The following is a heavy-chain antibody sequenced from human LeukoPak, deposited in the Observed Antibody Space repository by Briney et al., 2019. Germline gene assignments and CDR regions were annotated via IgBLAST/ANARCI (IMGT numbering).Heavy chain of an antibody. Sequence: GGSLRLSCAASGFSFSSYSMNWVRQAPGKGLEWISYIGASSATIHYADSVQGRFTISRDNAKNSLFLQMDNLRAEDTAVYYCAKVFGVEYFYYMDVWGNGATVNVSS. J-gene: IGHJ6*03. V-gene: IGHV3-48*04. D-gene: IGHD3-3*01. CDR1: GFSFSSYS. CDR3: AKVFGVEYFYYMDV. CDR2: IGASSATI.